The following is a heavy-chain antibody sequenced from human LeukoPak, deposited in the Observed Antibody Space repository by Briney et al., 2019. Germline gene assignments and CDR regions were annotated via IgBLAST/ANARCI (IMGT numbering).Heavy chain of an antibody. CDR1: GFTFSSYA. CDR2: IIASGGST. Sequence: GGSLRLSCAASGFTFSSYAMSWVRQGPGKGLEWVSGIIASGGSTFYADSVKGRFTISRDNSKNTLYLQMSSLRVEDTAVYYCAKDRYSGTYYADWGQGTLVTVSS. D-gene: IGHD1-26*01. V-gene: IGHV3-23*01. CDR3: AKDRYSGTYYAD. J-gene: IGHJ4*02.